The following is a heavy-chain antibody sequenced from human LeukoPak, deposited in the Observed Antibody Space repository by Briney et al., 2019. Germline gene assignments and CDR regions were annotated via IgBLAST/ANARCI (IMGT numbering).Heavy chain of an antibody. CDR2: ISSSSSYI. CDR1: GFTFSSYA. D-gene: IGHD6-19*01. Sequence: GGSLRLSCAASGFTFSSYAMHWVRQAPGKGLEWVSSISSSSSYIYYADSVKGRFTISRDNAKNSLYLQMNSLRAEDTAVYYCARETQWLATAGYWGQGTLVTVSS. J-gene: IGHJ4*02. CDR3: ARETQWLATAGY. V-gene: IGHV3-21*01.